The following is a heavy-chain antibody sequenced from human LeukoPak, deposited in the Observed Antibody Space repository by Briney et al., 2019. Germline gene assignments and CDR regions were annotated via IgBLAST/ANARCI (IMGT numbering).Heavy chain of an antibody. V-gene: IGHV3-7*04. CDR3: SRGDDFSGDS. D-gene: IGHD2-21*02. CDR2: IHPDGIEK. Sequence: PGGSLRLSXAASGFTFRTYWMSWVCQAPGKGLEWVANIHPDGIEKYHVDSVKGRFTIFRDNARNLLYLQMSSLRADDTAVYYCSRGDDFSGDSWGQGTLVTVFS. J-gene: IGHJ5*01. CDR1: GFTFRTYW.